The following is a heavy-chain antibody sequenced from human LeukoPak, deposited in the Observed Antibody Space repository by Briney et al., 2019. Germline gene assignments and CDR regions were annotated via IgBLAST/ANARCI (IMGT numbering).Heavy chain of an antibody. D-gene: IGHD4-17*01. CDR3: ARDSLSNYGDPGDLLYYY. Sequence: PGGSLRLSCAASGFTFSSYSMNWVRQAPGKGLEWVSSISSSSSYIYYADSVKGRFTISRDNAKNSLYLQMNSLRAEDTAVYYCARDSLSNYGDPGDLLYYYWGQGTLVTVSS. CDR2: ISSSSSYI. CDR1: GFTFSSYS. J-gene: IGHJ4*02. V-gene: IGHV3-21*01.